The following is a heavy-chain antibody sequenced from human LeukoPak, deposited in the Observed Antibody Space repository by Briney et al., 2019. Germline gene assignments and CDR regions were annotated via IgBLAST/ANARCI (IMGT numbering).Heavy chain of an antibody. J-gene: IGHJ3*02. CDR2: LWYVGSNK. Sequence: GGCLRLSCAASGFTFRSYGMHGVGHAPGKGLDGVGDLWYVGSNKHYAGSVKGRFTISRDNSKNTLYLQKNSLRAEDTAVYYCARVVPAAMMPGDAFDIWGQGTMVTVSS. V-gene: IGHV3-33*01. CDR1: GFTFRSYG. D-gene: IGHD2-2*01. CDR3: ARVVPAAMMPGDAFDI.